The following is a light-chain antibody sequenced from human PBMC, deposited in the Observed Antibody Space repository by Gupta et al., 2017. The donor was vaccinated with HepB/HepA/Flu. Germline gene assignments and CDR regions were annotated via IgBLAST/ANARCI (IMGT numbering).Light chain of an antibody. V-gene: IGLV3-21*03. CDR2: DDS. Sequence: SYVLTQPPSVSVAPGKTASITCGGNNIGSKSVHWYQQKPGQAPVLVVYDDSDRPSGIPERFSGSNSGNTATLTISRVEAGDEADYYGQVWDSSSDHYVVFGGGTKLTVL. J-gene: IGLJ2*01. CDR3: QVWDSSSDHYVV. CDR1: NIGSKS.